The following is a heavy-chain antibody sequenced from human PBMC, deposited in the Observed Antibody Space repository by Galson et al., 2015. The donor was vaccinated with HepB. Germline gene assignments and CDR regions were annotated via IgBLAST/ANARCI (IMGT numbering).Heavy chain of an antibody. CDR1: GYTFTSYG. J-gene: IGHJ4*02. V-gene: IGHV1-18*01. D-gene: IGHD6-13*01. CDR2: ISAYNGNT. Sequence: SVKVSCKASGYTFTSYGISWVRQAPGQGLEWMGWISAYNGNTNYAQKLQGRVTMTTDTSTSTAYMELRSLRSDDTAVYYCARDLPRYSSSWPFDYWGQGTLVTVS. CDR3: ARDLPRYSSSWPFDY.